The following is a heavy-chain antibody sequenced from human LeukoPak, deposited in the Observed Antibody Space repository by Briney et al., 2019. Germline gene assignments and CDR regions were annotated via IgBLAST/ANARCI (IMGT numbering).Heavy chain of an antibody. CDR2: ISGSSAGT. D-gene: IGHD3-10*01. J-gene: IGHJ4*02. CDR3: AKGTRGSGTSYNDDY. CDR1: GFTFSSYA. Sequence: AGGSLRLSCAASGFTFSSYAMSWVRQAPGKGLEWVSTISGSSAGTYYADSAKGRFTISRDNPKNTLYLQMNSLRAEDTAIYYCAKGTRGSGTSYNDDYWGQGTLVTVSS. V-gene: IGHV3-23*01.